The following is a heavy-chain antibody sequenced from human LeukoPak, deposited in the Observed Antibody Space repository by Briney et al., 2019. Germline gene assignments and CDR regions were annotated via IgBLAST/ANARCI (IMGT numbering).Heavy chain of an antibody. CDR3: ARGRVSSGHILGFDP. Sequence: SVKVSFKASVGTFSSYAISWVRQAPGQGLEWMGGIIPIFGTANYAQKFQGRVTITADESTSTAYMELSSLRSEDTAVYYCARGRVSSGHILGFDPWGQGNLVTVSS. CDR1: VGTFSSYA. J-gene: IGHJ5*02. V-gene: IGHV1-69*13. D-gene: IGHD3-22*01. CDR2: IIPIFGTA.